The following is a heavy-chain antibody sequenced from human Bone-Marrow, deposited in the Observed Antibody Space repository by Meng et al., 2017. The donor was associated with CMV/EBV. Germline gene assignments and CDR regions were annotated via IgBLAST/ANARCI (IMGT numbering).Heavy chain of an antibody. CDR3: AHTTIFGVAIDY. CDR2: IYWDDDK. J-gene: IGHJ4*02. D-gene: IGHD3-3*01. CDR1: GFSLRTSGVG. V-gene: IGHV2-5*02. Sequence: ITLKESGPTRVHPTRNLTLTCTFAGFSLRTSGVGVGWIRQPPGKALEWLALIYWDDDKRYSPSLKSRLTITKDTSKNQVVLTMTNMDPVDTATYYCAHTTIFGVAIDYWGQGTLVTVSS.